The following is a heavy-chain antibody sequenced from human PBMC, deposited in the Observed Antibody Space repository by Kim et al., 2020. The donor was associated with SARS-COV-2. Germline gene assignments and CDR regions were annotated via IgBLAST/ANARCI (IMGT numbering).Heavy chain of an antibody. Sequence: GGSLRLSCAASGFTFSDYYMSWIRQAPGKGLEWVSYISSSSSYTNYADSVKGRFTISRDNAKNSLYLQMNSLRAEDTVVYYCARDGSGSYYPYYYYGMDVWGQGTTVTVSS. V-gene: IGHV3-11*06. CDR3: ARDGSGSYYPYYYYGMDV. CDR2: ISSSSSYT. D-gene: IGHD3-10*01. CDR1: GFTFSDYY. J-gene: IGHJ6*02.